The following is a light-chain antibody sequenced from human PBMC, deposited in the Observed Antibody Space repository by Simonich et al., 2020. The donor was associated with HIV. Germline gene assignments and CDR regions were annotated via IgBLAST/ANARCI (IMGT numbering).Light chain of an antibody. Sequence: DIVMTQSPDSLAVSLGERATINCKSSQSVLYSSNNKDYVAWYQQKPGQPPKLPIYWASTRESGVPDRFSGSGSGTDFTLTISSLQAEDVAVYYCQQYYSTPSFGGGTKVEIK. CDR2: WAS. V-gene: IGKV4-1*01. J-gene: IGKJ4*01. CDR3: QQYYSTPS. CDR1: QSVLYSSNNKDY.